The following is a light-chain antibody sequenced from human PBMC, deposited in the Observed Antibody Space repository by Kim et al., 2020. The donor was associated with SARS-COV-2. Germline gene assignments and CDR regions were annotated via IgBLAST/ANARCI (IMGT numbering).Light chain of an antibody. Sequence: GQSITISCTETISDVGSYNYLSWYQQHPGKAPKLMIYDVSNRPSGVSDRFSGSNSGNTASLTISGLQAEDEADYYCSSYTSSSTRVFGGGTQLTVL. V-gene: IGLV2-14*03. J-gene: IGLJ3*02. CDR3: SSYTSSSTRV. CDR2: DVS. CDR1: ISDVGSYNY.